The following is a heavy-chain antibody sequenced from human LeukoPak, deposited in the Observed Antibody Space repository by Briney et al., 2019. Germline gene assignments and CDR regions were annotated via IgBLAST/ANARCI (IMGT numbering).Heavy chain of an antibody. J-gene: IGHJ4*02. CDR2: IKQDGSEK. CDR1: GFTFSSYW. CDR3: AREVAGTGGYYFDY. V-gene: IGHV3-7*03. Sequence: GGSLRLSCAASGFTFSSYWMSWVRQAPGKGLEWVANIKQDGSEKYYVDSVKGRFTISRDNAKNSLYLQMNSLRAEDMAVYYCAREVAGTGGYYFDYWGQGTLVTVSS. D-gene: IGHD6-13*01.